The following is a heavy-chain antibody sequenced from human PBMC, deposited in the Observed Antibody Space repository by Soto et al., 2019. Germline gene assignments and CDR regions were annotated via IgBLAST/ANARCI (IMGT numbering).Heavy chain of an antibody. Sequence: SETLSLTCTVSGGSISSSSYYWGWIRQPPGKGLEWIGSIYYSGSTYYNPSLKSRVTISVDTSKNQFSLNLRSVTAADTAIYYCAGATPGYPGRAFQIWGQGKMVTVSS. CDR2: IYYSGST. CDR3: AGATPGYPGRAFQI. V-gene: IGHV4-39*02. D-gene: IGHD2-15*01. CDR1: GGSISSSSYY. J-gene: IGHJ3*02.